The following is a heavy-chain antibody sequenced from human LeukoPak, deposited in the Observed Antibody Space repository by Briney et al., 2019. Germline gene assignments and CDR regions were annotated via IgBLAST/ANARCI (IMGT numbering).Heavy chain of an antibody. CDR3: ARDRSLYGNFDY. Sequence: ASVKVSCKASGYTFTSYYIHWVRQAPGQGLEWMGIINPSNNNTNYAQKFQGRVTLTRDTSTSTVYMELSSLRSEDTAVYYCARDRSLYGNFDYWGQGTLVTVSS. CDR2: INPSNNNT. D-gene: IGHD3-16*01. V-gene: IGHV1-46*01. CDR1: GYTFTSYY. J-gene: IGHJ4*02.